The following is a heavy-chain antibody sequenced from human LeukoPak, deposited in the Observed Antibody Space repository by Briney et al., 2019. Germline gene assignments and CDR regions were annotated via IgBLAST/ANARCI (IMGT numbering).Heavy chain of an antibody. J-gene: IGHJ6*03. D-gene: IGHD6-19*01. CDR1: GYTFTSYD. Sequence: ASVTVSCKASGYTFTSYDINWVRQAPGQGLEWMGWINPNSGGTNYAQKFQGRVTMTRDTSISTAYMELSRLRSDDTAVYYCARTLGRIAVAAYYYYYYMDVWGKGSTVTVSS. V-gene: IGHV1-2*02. CDR2: INPNSGGT. CDR3: ARTLGRIAVAAYYYYYYMDV.